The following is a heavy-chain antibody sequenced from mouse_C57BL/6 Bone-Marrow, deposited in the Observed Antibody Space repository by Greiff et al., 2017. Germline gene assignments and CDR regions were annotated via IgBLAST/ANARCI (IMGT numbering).Heavy chain of an antibody. CDR3: ARGGYCWYFDV. V-gene: IGHV1-82*01. Sequence: QVQLKESGPELVKPGASVKISCKASGYAFSSSWMNWVKQRPGKGLEWIGRIYPGDGDTNYNGKFKGKATLTADKSSSTAYMQLSSLTSEDSAVYCCARGGYCWYFDVWGTGTTVTVSS. CDR2: IYPGDGDT. D-gene: IGHD1-1*02. CDR1: GYAFSSSW. J-gene: IGHJ1*03.